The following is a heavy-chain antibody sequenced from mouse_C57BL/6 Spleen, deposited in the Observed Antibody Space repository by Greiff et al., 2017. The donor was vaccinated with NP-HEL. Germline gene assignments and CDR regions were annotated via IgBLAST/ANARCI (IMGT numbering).Heavy chain of an antibody. CDR1: GYTFTSYW. CDR3: ARQYFDV. Sequence: QVQLQQPGAELVMPGASVKLSCKASGYTFTSYWMHWVKQRPGQGLEWIGEIDPSDSYTNYNQKFKGKSTLTVDKSSSTAYMQLSSLTSEDSAVYCCARQYFDVWGTGTTVTVSS. V-gene: IGHV1-69*01. J-gene: IGHJ1*03. CDR2: IDPSDSYT.